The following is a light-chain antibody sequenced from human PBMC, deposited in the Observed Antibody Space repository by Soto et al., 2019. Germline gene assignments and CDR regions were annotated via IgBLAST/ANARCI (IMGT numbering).Light chain of an antibody. Sequence: QSALTQPASVSGSPEQSITISCTGTSSDVGGYKYVSWYQQYPGKAPKLMMYEVSNRPSGVSNRFSGSKSGNTASLTISGLQAEDEADYYCSSYTSSSPCVFGTGTKVTVL. V-gene: IGLV2-14*01. CDR3: SSYTSSSPCV. CDR2: EVS. J-gene: IGLJ1*01. CDR1: SSDVGGYKY.